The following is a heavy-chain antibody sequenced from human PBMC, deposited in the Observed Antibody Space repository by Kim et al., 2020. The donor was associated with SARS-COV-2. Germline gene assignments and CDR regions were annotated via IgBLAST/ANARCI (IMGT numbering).Heavy chain of an antibody. CDR3: AKDRTIFGVVISSNAFDI. J-gene: IGHJ3*02. D-gene: IGHD3-3*01. V-gene: IGHV3-9*01. CDR1: GFTFDDYA. CDR2: ISWNSGSI. Sequence: GGSLRLSCAASGFTFDDYAMHWVRQAPGKGLEWVSGISWNSGSIGYADSVKGRFTISRDNAKNSLYLQMNSLRAEDTALYYCAKDRTIFGVVISSNAFDIWGQGTMVTVSS.